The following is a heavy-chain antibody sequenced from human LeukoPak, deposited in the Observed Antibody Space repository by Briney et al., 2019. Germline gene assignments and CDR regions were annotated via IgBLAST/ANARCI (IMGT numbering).Heavy chain of an antibody. CDR2: VSGSGGGT. D-gene: IGHD2-2*01. Sequence: GGSLRLSCAASGFTFSSYAMGWVRQAPGKGLEWVSLVSGSGGGTYYADSVKGRFTISRDNSKNTLFLQMNSLRAEDTAIYYCAKRSCSSSGCYHLDYWGQGTPVTVSS. J-gene: IGHJ4*02. V-gene: IGHV3-23*01. CDR1: GFTFSSYA. CDR3: AKRSCSSSGCYHLDY.